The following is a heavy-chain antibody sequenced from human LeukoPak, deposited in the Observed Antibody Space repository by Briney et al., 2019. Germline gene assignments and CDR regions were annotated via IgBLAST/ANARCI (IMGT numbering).Heavy chain of an antibody. Sequence: GGSLRLSCAASGFTFSSYSMNWVRQAPGKGLEWVSSISSSSTYKYYADSVKGRFTISRDNAKNSLYLQMNSLRADDTAVYYCARGYRTFDDWGQGTLVTVSS. V-gene: IGHV3-21*04. D-gene: IGHD5-18*01. CDR3: ARGYRTFDD. CDR2: ISSSSTYK. J-gene: IGHJ4*02. CDR1: GFTFSSYS.